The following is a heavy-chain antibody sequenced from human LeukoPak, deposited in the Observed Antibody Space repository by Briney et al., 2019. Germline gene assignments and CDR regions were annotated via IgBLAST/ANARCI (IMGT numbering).Heavy chain of an antibody. D-gene: IGHD3-9*01. CDR3: ARDRVILRYFDQPLDY. J-gene: IGHJ4*02. CDR2: ISAYNGNT. Sequence: PGASVKVSCKASGYTFTSYGISWVRQAPGQGLEWMGWISAYNGNTNYAQKLQGRVTMTTDTSTSTAYMELRSLRSDDTAVYYCARDRVILRYFDQPLDYWGQGTLVTVSS. CDR1: GYTFTSYG. V-gene: IGHV1-18*01.